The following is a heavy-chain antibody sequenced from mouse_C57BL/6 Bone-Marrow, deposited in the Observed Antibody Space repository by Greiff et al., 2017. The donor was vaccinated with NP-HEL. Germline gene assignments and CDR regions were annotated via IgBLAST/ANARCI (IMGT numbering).Heavy chain of an antibody. CDR1: GYAFSSSW. CDR2: IYPGDGDT. Sequence: QVQLQQSGPELVKPGASVKISCKASGYAFSSSWMNWVKQRPGKGLEWIGRIYPGDGDTKYNGKVKGKATLTADKSSSTACIHLSSLTSEGAAVYFCARYALRWYCDVWGTGTTVTVSS. J-gene: IGHJ1*03. D-gene: IGHD1-1*01. V-gene: IGHV1-82*01. CDR3: ARYALRWYCDV.